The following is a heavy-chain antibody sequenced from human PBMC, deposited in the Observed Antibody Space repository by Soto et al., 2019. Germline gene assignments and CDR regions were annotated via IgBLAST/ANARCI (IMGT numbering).Heavy chain of an antibody. Sequence: HLGGSLRLSCAASGFTFRSYAMHWVRQAPGKGLEWVALISYDGGNKNYADSVKGRFTISRDNSKNALYLQMNSLRGEDTAVYYCARDGTYSSSWFMSYGMDVWGQGTTVTVSS. CDR1: GFTFRSYA. J-gene: IGHJ6*02. CDR2: ISYDGGNK. D-gene: IGHD6-13*01. CDR3: ARDGTYSSSWFMSYGMDV. V-gene: IGHV3-30-3*01.